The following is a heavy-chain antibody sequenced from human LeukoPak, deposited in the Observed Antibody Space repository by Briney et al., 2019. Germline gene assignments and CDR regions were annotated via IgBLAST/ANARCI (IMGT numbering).Heavy chain of an antibody. Sequence: PSQTLSLTCTVSGGSISSGSYYWSWLRQPAGKGPEWIGRIYTSGSTNYNPSLESRVTISVDASKTQFTLKLSSVTAADTAEYYWASVLKDYYCSGGSCQRSYFDYWGQGTLVTVSS. J-gene: IGHJ4*02. CDR1: GGSISSGSYY. V-gene: IGHV4-61*02. CDR2: IYTSGST. D-gene: IGHD2-15*01. CDR3: ASVLKDYYCSGGSCQRSYFDY.